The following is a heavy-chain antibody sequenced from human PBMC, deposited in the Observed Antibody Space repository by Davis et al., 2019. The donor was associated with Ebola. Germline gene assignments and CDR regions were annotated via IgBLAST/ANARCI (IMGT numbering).Heavy chain of an antibody. CDR3: ARASFGYNSGWYADY. CDR1: GFILTNSA. V-gene: IGHV1-3*01. CDR2: VHGGNGNT. Sequence: ASVKVSCKASGFILTNSAIHWVRHAPGQRLEWMGWVHGGNGNTKYSQRFQGRVTITTDTSASTVYLDLTSLRSDDTAVFYCARASFGYNSGWYADYWGPGSLVTVYS. D-gene: IGHD6-19*01. J-gene: IGHJ4*02.